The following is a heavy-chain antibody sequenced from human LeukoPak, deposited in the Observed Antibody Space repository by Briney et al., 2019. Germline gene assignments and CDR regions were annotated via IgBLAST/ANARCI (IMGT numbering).Heavy chain of an antibody. D-gene: IGHD6-13*01. Sequence: PGGALRLSCAPSGFTFSSYGMHWVRPAPGKGLEGVAFIRYDGSNKHYADSVKGRFPISRDNSKHTLYLQMHSVRAEDTAVYYCAGSSIAGAPLYDFDHWGESTRVTVSS. J-gene: IGHJ4*02. CDR2: IRYDGSNK. CDR1: GFTFSSYG. CDR3: AGSSIAGAPLYDFDH. V-gene: IGHV3-30*02.